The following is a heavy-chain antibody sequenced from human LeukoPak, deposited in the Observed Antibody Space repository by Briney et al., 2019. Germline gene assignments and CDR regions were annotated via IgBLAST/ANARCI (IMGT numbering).Heavy chain of an antibody. Sequence: GGSLRLSCAASGFTVSSNYMSWVRQAPGKGLEWVSVIYSGGSTYYADSVKGRFTISRDNSKNRLYLQMNSLRAEDTAVYYCARATYSSGWYPTDYWGQGTLVTVSS. CDR2: IYSGGST. J-gene: IGHJ4*02. V-gene: IGHV3-53*01. CDR1: GFTVSSNY. CDR3: ARATYSSGWYPTDY. D-gene: IGHD6-19*01.